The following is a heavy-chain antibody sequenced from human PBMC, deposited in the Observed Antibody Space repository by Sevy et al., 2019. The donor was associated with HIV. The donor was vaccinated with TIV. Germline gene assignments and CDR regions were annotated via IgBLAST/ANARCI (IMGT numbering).Heavy chain of an antibody. D-gene: IGHD3-22*01. CDR1: GFTFSSYA. CDR3: AKGVSSGYYSGFDP. Sequence: GESLKISCAASGFTFSSYAMSWVRQAPGKGLEWVSAISGSGGSTYYAASVKGRFTISRDNSKNTLYLQMNSLRAEDTAVYYCAKGVSSGYYSGFDPWGQGTLVTVSS. J-gene: IGHJ5*02. V-gene: IGHV3-23*01. CDR2: ISGSGGST.